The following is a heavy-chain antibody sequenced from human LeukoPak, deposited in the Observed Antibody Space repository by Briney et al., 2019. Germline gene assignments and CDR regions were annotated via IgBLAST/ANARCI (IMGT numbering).Heavy chain of an antibody. J-gene: IGHJ3*02. Sequence: SQTLSLTCTVSGGSISSGGYYWSWIRQPPGKGLERIGYIYHSGSTYYNPSLKSRVTISVDRSKNQFSLKLSSVTAADTAVYYCARFEQWPSNDAFDIWGQGTMVTVSS. V-gene: IGHV4-30-2*01. CDR3: ARFEQWPSNDAFDI. CDR1: GGSISSGGYY. CDR2: IYHSGST. D-gene: IGHD6-19*01.